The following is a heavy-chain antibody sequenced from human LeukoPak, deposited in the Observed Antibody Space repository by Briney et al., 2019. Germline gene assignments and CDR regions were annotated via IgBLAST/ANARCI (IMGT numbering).Heavy chain of an antibody. CDR3: ARDDYGDSKGRFDP. CDR1: GYTFNNYG. J-gene: IGHJ5*02. CDR2: ISVYNGNT. V-gene: IGHV1-18*01. D-gene: IGHD4-17*01. Sequence: GASVKVSCKASGYTFNNYGITWVRQAPGQGLEWMGWISVYNGNTNSAQKLQGRLTMTTDTSTSTAYMELRSLRSDDTAVYYCARDDYGDSKGRFDPWGQGTLVTVSS.